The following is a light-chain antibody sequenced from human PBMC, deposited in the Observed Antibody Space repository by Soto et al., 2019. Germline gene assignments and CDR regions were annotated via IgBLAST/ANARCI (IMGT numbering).Light chain of an antibody. J-gene: IGKJ4*01. Sequence: ELVLTHSPATLSLSPRVRATLACRASPSAKTLFGWYQQRPCKAPRLVIYDASYRATGIPARLSGRGWGTDFTLPISGLVPDDFVVDYCQQGSSWPLTFGGGTKVVS. CDR2: DAS. V-gene: IGKV3-11*01. CDR3: QQGSSWPLT. CDR1: PSAKTL.